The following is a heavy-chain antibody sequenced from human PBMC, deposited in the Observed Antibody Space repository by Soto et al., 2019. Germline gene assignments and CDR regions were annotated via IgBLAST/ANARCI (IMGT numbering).Heavy chain of an antibody. CDR3: ARDVGNGYGYGYGY. V-gene: IGHV1-18*01. D-gene: IGHD5-18*01. Sequence: QVQLVQSGAEVKKPGASVTVSCKVSGYTFTSYGISWVRQAPGQGLEWMGWISTSNGNTNYAQTLQGRVTMTTDTSTSTAYMELRSLRSDDTAVYYCARDVGNGYGYGYGYWGQGTQVTVSS. CDR1: GYTFTSYG. CDR2: ISTSNGNT. J-gene: IGHJ4*02.